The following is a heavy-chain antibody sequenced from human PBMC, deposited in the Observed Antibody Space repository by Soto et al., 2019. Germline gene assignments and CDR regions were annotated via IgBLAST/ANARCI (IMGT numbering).Heavy chain of an antibody. CDR3: AVTYFDYTWGRYRYS. J-gene: IGHJ5*01. CDR1: GYTFTTYD. D-gene: IGHD3-16*02. CDR2: MNRNSGDT. Sequence: ASVKVSCKTSGYTFTTYDIHWVRQASGQGLEWMGSMNRNSGDTAYAQKLQDRVTMTRDTSISTAHMELSSLRSEDTATYYCAVTYFDYTWGRYRYSWG. V-gene: IGHV1-8*02.